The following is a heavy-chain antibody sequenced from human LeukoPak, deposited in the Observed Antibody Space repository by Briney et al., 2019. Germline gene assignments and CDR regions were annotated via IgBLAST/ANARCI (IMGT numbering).Heavy chain of an antibody. D-gene: IGHD6-19*01. Sequence: QPEGSLRLSCAASGFTFSSYAMSWVRQAPGKGLEWVSAISGSVGSTYYADPVKGRFTISRDNSKNTLYLQMNSLRAEDTAVYYCARAQLAYSSGYSGEFDYWGQGTLVTVSS. J-gene: IGHJ4*02. V-gene: IGHV3-23*01. CDR3: ARAQLAYSSGYSGEFDY. CDR2: ISGSVGST. CDR1: GFTFSSYA.